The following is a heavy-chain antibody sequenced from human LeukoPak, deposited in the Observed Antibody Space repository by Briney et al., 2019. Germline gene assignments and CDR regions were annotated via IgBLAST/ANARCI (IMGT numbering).Heavy chain of an antibody. D-gene: IGHD3-3*01. CDR1: GFTFSSYW. Sequence: PGGSLRLSCAASGFTFSSYWMHWVRQAPGKGLVWVSRIKSDGSNTNYADSMKGRSTISRDNAKNTLHLQMNSLRAEDTAVYYCARGGYYGSGRYYFDSWGQGTLVTVSS. CDR2: IKSDGSNT. CDR3: ARGGYYGSGRYYFDS. J-gene: IGHJ4*02. V-gene: IGHV3-74*01.